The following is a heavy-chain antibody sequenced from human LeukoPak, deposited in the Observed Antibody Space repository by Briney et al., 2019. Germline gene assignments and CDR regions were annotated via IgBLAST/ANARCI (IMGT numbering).Heavy chain of an antibody. V-gene: IGHV3-23*01. D-gene: IGHD1-14*01. Sequence: GGSLRLSCAASGFSFSSYAMVWVRQAPGKGLEWVSSISDSGSATYYADFVRGRFTISRDNSKNTLSLQLNSLRAEDTAVYYCAKESRYYPWGQGTLVTVSS. CDR3: AKESRYYP. CDR2: ISDSGSAT. CDR1: GFSFSSYA. J-gene: IGHJ5*02.